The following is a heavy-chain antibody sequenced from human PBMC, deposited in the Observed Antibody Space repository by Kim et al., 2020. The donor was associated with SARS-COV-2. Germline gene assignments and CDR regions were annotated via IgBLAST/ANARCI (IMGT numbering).Heavy chain of an antibody. CDR2: INHSGST. D-gene: IGHD6-13*01. CDR3: ARGLLSSSWNGDY. V-gene: IGHV4-34*01. J-gene: IGHJ4*02. Sequence: SETLSLTCAVYGGSFSGYYWSWIRQPPGKGLEWIGEINHSGSTNYNPSLKSRVTISVDTSKNQFSLKLSSVTAADTAVYYCARGLLSSSWNGDYWGQGTLVTVSS. CDR1: GGSFSGYY.